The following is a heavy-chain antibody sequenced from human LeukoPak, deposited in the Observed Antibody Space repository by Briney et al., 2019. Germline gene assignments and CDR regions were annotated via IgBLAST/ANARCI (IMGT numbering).Heavy chain of an antibody. Sequence: GGSLRLSCAASGFTFSSYVMHWVRQAPGKGLEWVVVISYDESNRYYAESVKGRFTMSRDNSKNTLYLQMNSLRAEDTAVYYCTRAINGYFDYWGQGTLVTVSS. J-gene: IGHJ4*02. CDR2: ISYDESNR. CDR1: GFTFSSYV. V-gene: IGHV3-30*04. CDR3: TRAINGYFDY. D-gene: IGHD2-8*01.